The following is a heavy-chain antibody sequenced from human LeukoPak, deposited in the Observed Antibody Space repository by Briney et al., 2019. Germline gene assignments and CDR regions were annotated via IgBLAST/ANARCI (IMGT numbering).Heavy chain of an antibody. Sequence: ASVKVSCKASGGTFSSYASSWVRQAPGQGLDWMGGIIPIFGTANYAQKFQGRVTITADESTSTAYMELSSLRSEDTAVYYCARRYYDSSGSSVPFDYWGQGTLVTVSS. J-gene: IGHJ4*02. CDR2: IIPIFGTA. D-gene: IGHD3-22*01. CDR1: GGTFSSYA. CDR3: ARRYYDSSGSSVPFDY. V-gene: IGHV1-69*13.